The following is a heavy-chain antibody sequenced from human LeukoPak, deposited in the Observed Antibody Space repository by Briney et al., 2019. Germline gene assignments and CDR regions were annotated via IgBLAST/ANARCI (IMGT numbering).Heavy chain of an antibody. CDR3: ARWGYSYCYLGNYYYYGMDV. D-gene: IGHD5-18*01. J-gene: IGHJ6*02. Sequence: SETLSLTCTVSGGSISSYYWSWIRQPPGKGLEWIGYIYYSGSTYHNPSLQRRVTISVDTSMHRFSLKLSSVTAADTAVYYCARWGYSYCYLGNYYYYGMDVWGQGTTVTVSS. CDR2: IYYSGST. V-gene: IGHV4-59*08. CDR1: GGSISSYY.